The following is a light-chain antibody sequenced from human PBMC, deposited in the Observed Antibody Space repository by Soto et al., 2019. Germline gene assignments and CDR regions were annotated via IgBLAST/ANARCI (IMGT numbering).Light chain of an antibody. CDR1: QSVSSK. V-gene: IGKV3-15*01. CDR3: QQYYNWPPIT. J-gene: IGKJ5*01. CDR2: GAS. Sequence: EIVMTQSPATLSVSPGERATLSVRASQSVSSKLAWYQQKPGQAPRLLIYGASTRATGIPARFSGSGSGTEFTLTISSLQSEDFAVYYCQQYYNWPPITFGQGTRLEI.